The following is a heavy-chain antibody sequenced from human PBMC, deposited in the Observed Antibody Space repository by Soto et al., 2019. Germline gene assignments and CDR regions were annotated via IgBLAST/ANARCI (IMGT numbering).Heavy chain of an antibody. CDR2: INSDGSST. CDR3: ARGGQQLVNAFDI. J-gene: IGHJ3*02. D-gene: IGHD6-13*01. V-gene: IGHV3-74*01. CDR1: GFTFSSYW. Sequence: GGSLRLSCAASGFTFSSYWMHWVRQAPGKGLVWVSRINSDGSSTSYADSVKGRFTISRDNAKNTLYLQMNSLRAEDTAVYYCARGGQQLVNAFDIWGQGTMVTVSS.